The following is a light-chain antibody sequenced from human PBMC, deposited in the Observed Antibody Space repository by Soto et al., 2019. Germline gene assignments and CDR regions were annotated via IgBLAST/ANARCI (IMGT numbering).Light chain of an antibody. CDR3: LQDYNYPIT. J-gene: IGKJ5*01. Sequence: AIQITQSPSSLSSSVVERFTITCRASQGIRNDLGWYQQKPGKAPKLLIYAASSLQSGVPSRFSGSGSGTDFTLTISSLQPEDFATYYCLQDYNYPITFGQGTRLEIK. CDR1: QGIRND. CDR2: AAS. V-gene: IGKV1-6*01.